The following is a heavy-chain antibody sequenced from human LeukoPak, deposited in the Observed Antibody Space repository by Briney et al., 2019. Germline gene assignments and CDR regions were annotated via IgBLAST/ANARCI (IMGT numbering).Heavy chain of an antibody. V-gene: IGHV4-39*07. J-gene: IGHJ4*02. CDR2: VYSRGST. Sequence: SETLSLTCTVSGGSISSTSYYWGWIRQPPGKGLAWIGSVYSRGSTFHTPSLKSRVTISVDTSKNQFSLKLTSVTATDTAVYYCARDDFWTGYYTFANWGQGTLVTVSS. CDR3: ARDDFWTGYYTFAN. CDR1: GGSISSTSYY. D-gene: IGHD3/OR15-3a*01.